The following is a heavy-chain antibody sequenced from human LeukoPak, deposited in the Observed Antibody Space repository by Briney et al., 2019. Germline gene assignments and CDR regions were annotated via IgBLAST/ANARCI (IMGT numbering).Heavy chain of an antibody. CDR1: GFTFSTYG. J-gene: IGHJ4*02. D-gene: IGHD6-13*01. V-gene: IGHV3-33*08. Sequence: GGSLRLSCAASGFTFSTYGMHWVRQAPGKGLEWVAVIWYDGSNKYYADSVKGRFTISRDYSKNTLYLQMNSLRAEDTALYYCARDPPHYSSSWYYFDSWGQGTLVTVSS. CDR3: ARDPPHYSSSWYYFDS. CDR2: IWYDGSNK.